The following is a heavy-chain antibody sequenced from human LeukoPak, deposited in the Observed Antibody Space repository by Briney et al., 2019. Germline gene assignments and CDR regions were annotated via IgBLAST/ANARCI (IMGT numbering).Heavy chain of an antibody. CDR1: GYTFSSFG. CDR2: INGNNGNT. D-gene: IGHD2-2*01. V-gene: IGHV1-18*01. CDR3: ARDLPSLSPVALTY. J-gene: IGHJ4*02. Sequence: ASVKVSCKASGYTFSSFGISWVRQAPGQGLEWMGWINGNNGNTNYAEKLQGRLTMTTDTSTSTAYMELRSLRSDDTAVYYCARDLPSLSPVALTYWARGTLITVSS.